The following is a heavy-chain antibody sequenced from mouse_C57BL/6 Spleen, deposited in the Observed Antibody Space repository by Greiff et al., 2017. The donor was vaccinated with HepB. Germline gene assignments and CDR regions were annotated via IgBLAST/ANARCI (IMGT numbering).Heavy chain of an antibody. V-gene: IGHV1-84*01. CDR1: GYTFTDYY. J-gene: IGHJ2*01. CDR3: ARTYYYGSSYGYFDY. CDR2: IYPGSGNT. Sequence: QVQLKESGPELVKPGASVKISCKASGYTFTDYYINWVKQRPGQGLEWIGWIYPGSGNTKYNEKFKGKATLTVDTSSSTAYMQLSSLTSEDSAVYFCARTYYYGSSYGYFDYWGQGTTLTVSS. D-gene: IGHD1-1*01.